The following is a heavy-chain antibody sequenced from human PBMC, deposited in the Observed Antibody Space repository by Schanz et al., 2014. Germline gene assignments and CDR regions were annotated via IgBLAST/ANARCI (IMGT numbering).Heavy chain of an antibody. D-gene: IGHD5-12*01. V-gene: IGHV3-66*01. CDR1: GFRVITNY. J-gene: IGHJ4*02. Sequence: EQLVESGGGLVQPGGSLRLSCAASGFRVITNYMTWVRQAPGKGLEWVSIMFPGGNTYYADSAKGRFTISRDNSKNTLFLQMNSLRAEDTAVYYCAKDGVEAVATVWGQGILVTVSS. CDR2: MFPGGNT. CDR3: AKDGVEAVATV.